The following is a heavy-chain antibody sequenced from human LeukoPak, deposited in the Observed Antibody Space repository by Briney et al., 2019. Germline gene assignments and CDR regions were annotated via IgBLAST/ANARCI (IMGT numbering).Heavy chain of an antibody. CDR1: GGSISSSSYY. CDR3: ARVTTIFGVAAFDAFDI. Sequence: SGTLSLTCTVSGGSISSSSYYWGWIRQPPGKGLEWIGSIYYSGSTYYNPSLKSRVTISVDTSKNQFSLKLSSVTAADTAVYYCARVTTIFGVAAFDAFDIWGQGTMVIVSS. CDR2: IYYSGST. D-gene: IGHD3-3*01. V-gene: IGHV4-39*01. J-gene: IGHJ3*02.